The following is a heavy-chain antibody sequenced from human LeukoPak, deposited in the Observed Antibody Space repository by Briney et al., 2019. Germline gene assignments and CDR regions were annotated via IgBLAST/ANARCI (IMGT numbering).Heavy chain of an antibody. Sequence: PGRSLRLSCAASGFTFSSYGMHWVRQAPGKGLEWVAVISYDGTNKYYADSVKGRFTISRDNAKNSLYLQMNSLRAEDTALYYCARVKVGTTNRFDYWGQGTLVTVSS. CDR1: GFTFSSYG. CDR3: ARVKVGTTNRFDY. D-gene: IGHD1-26*01. CDR2: ISYDGTNK. J-gene: IGHJ4*02. V-gene: IGHV3-33*05.